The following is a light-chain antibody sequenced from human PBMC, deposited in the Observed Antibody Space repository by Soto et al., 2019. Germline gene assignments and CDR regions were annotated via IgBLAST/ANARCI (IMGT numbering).Light chain of an antibody. Sequence: IVMTQSPATLSVSPAETATPSCMASQSVGKDLAWYQQKPGQAPRLLIHGTTTRATGVPARFSGSGSGTEFTLIISSLQSEDFAVYYCQQCDDWPRTFGQGTKVDI. CDR3: QQCDDWPRT. V-gene: IGKV3-15*01. CDR1: QSVGKD. CDR2: GTT. J-gene: IGKJ1*01.